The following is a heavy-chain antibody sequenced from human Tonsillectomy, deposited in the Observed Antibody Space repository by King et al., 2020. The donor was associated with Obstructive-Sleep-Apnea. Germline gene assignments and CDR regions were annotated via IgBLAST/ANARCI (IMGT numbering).Heavy chain of an antibody. V-gene: IGHV4-59*01. CDR1: GDSISGFY. Sequence: VQLQESGPGLVKPSETLSLTCTVSGDSISGFYWSWIRQPPGKGLEWIGSVYYSWSTNYNPSLKSRVTMSRDTSKNQLSLKLSSVTAADTAVYFCARETSSGYFDYWGQGTLVTVSS. CDR3: ARETSSGYFDY. CDR2: VYYSWST. D-gene: IGHD6-6*01. J-gene: IGHJ4*02.